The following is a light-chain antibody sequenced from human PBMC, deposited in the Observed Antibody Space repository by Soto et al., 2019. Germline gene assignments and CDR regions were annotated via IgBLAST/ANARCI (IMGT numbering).Light chain of an antibody. Sequence: EIVLTQSPATLSLSPGERATLSFRASQNVGGYLAWYQQKPGQAPSLLIYDASNRATGIPARFSGSGSGTEFSHTSSSLEPEDLAVYYCQQRSTWPLTFGGGTKVEIK. CDR1: QNVGGY. CDR3: QQRSTWPLT. CDR2: DAS. J-gene: IGKJ4*01. V-gene: IGKV3-11*01.